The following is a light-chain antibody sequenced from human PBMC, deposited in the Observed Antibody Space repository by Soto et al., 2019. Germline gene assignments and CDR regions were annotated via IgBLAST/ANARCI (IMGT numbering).Light chain of an antibody. CDR2: LGS. CDR3: MQVLQTPPT. CDR1: QNLLHSNGYNY. V-gene: IGKV2-28*01. J-gene: IGKJ1*01. Sequence: DIVMTQSPLSLPVTPGDPASISCRSSQNLLHSNGYNYLDWYMQKPGQSPQLLIYLGSNRASGVPDRFSGSGSGTDFTLKISRVEAEDVGLYYCMQVLQTPPTFGQGTKVEIK.